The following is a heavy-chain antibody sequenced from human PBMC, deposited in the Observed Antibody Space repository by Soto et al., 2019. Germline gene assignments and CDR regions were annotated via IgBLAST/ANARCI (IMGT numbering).Heavy chain of an antibody. Sequence: GGSLRVSCGASGVTFGSFAMSWVRQAPGKGLEWVSAISGSGGSTYYADSVKGRFTISRDNSKNTLYLQMNSLRAEDTAVYYCATVFWSGPYYLDYWGQGTLVTVSS. CDR3: ATVFWSGPYYLDY. V-gene: IGHV3-23*01. D-gene: IGHD3-3*01. J-gene: IGHJ4*02. CDR2: ISGSGGST. CDR1: GVTFGSFA.